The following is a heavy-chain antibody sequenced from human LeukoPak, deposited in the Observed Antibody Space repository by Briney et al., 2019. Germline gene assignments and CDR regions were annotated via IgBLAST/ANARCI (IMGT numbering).Heavy chain of an antibody. D-gene: IGHD6-13*01. CDR2: IIPIFGTA. J-gene: IGHJ4*02. CDR3: ARDTAAAAFDY. Sequence: SVKVFCKASGGTFSSYAISWVRQAPGQGLEWMGRIIPIFGTANYAQKFQGRVTITTDESTSTAYMELSSLRSEDTAVYYCARDTAAAAFDYWGQGTLVTVSS. CDR1: GGTFSSYA. V-gene: IGHV1-69*05.